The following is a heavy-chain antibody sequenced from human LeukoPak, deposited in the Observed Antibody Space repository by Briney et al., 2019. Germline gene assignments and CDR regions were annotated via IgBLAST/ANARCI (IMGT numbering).Heavy chain of an antibody. CDR2: ISWNSGSI. Sequence: PGRSLRLSCAASGFTFDDYAMHWVRQAPGKGLEWVSGISWNSGSIGYADSVKGRFTISRDNAKNSLYLQMNSLRAEDTALYYCAKAGPLYYYYYGMDVWGQGTTVTVSS. CDR3: AKAGPLYYYYYGMDV. J-gene: IGHJ6*02. V-gene: IGHV3-9*01. D-gene: IGHD2-8*02. CDR1: GFTFDDYA.